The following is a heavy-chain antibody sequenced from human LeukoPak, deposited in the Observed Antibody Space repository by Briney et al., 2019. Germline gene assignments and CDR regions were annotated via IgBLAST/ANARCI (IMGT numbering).Heavy chain of an antibody. D-gene: IGHD4-17*01. CDR2: IYYNGST. Sequence: SETLSLTCTVSGGSISSGGYYWSWIRQHPGKGLEWIGYIYYNGSTYYNPSLKSRVTISVDTSKNQFSLKLSSVTAADTAVYYCARDYGTNFDYWGQGTLVTVSS. CDR1: GGSISSGGYY. J-gene: IGHJ4*02. CDR3: ARDYGTNFDY. V-gene: IGHV4-31*03.